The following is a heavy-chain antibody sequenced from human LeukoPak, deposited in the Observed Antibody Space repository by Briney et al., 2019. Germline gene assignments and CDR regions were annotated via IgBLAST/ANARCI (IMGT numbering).Heavy chain of an antibody. CDR3: ARGQQGRTYGSGSTVDY. J-gene: IGHJ4*02. CDR1: GGSISGYY. CDR2: IYDSGST. D-gene: IGHD3-10*01. V-gene: IGHV4-59*01. Sequence: SETLSLTCTVSGGSISGYYCSRIRQPPGKGLEWIGYIYDSGSTIYNPSLKSRVTISVDRSNNQFSLRLRSVTAEDTAVYYCARGQQGRTYGSGSTVDYWGQGTLVTVSS.